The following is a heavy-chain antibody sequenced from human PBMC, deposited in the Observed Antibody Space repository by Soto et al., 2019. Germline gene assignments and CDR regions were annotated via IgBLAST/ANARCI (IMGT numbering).Heavy chain of an antibody. CDR3: TGHIVVVPAAMSDAFDI. D-gene: IGHD2-2*01. V-gene: IGHV3-73*01. CDR1: GFTFSGSA. Sequence: PGGSLRLSCAASGFTFSGSAMHWVRQASGKGLEWVGRIRSKANSYATAYAASVKGRFTISRDDSKNTAYLQMNSLKTEDTAVYYCTGHIVVVPAAMSDAFDIWGQGTMVTVSS. J-gene: IGHJ3*02. CDR2: IRSKANSYAT.